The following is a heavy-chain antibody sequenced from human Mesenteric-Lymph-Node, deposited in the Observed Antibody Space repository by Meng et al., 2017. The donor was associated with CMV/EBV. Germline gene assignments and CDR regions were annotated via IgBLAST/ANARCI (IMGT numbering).Heavy chain of an antibody. CDR3: ARDKSDHYYYYGMDV. J-gene: IGHJ6*02. CDR1: GFTFSSYE. Sequence: GGSLRLSCAASGFTFSSYEMNWVRQAPGKGLEWISCITSSGSITYYSDSVKGRFTISRDNAKNSLYLQMDSLRAEDTAVYYCARDKSDHYYYYGMDVWGQGTTVTVSS. V-gene: IGHV3-48*03. CDR2: ITSSGSIT.